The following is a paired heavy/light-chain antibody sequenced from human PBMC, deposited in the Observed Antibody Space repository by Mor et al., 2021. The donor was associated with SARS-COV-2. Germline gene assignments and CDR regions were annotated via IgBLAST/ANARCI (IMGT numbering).Heavy chain of an antibody. V-gene: IGHV3-7*01. CDR1: GFTFGNYW. J-gene: IGHJ4*02. CDR2: IKQGGNDK. CDR3: ARGEDDAGSYDY. D-gene: IGHD2-15*01. Sequence: EVQLVESGGGLVQPGGSLRLSCAASGFTFGNYWMSWVRQAPGKGLEWVANIKQGGNDKYYVDSVRGRFSVSRDDARNSLFLQMKSLRVDDTAVYFCARGEDDAGSYDYWGQGTLVTVSS.
Light chain of an antibody. J-gene: IGKJ5*01. CDR3: MQATQFPIT. V-gene: IGKV2-24*01. Sequence: DIVMTQTPLSSPVTLGQPASFSCRSSQSLVHSDGNTFLSWFQQRPGQPPRLLIYKISNRFSGVPDRFSGSGAGTDFTLRINRVETEDVGVYYCMQATQFPITFGQGTRLEI. CDR1: QSLVHSDGNTF. CDR2: KIS.